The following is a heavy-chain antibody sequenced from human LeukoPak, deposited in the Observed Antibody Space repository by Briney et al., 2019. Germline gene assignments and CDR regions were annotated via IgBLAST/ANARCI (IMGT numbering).Heavy chain of an antibody. CDR1: GGTFSSYA. D-gene: IGHD2-2*01. V-gene: IGHV1-69*05. CDR3: ASAVVPAARGAHGWFDP. CDR2: IIPIFGTA. Sequence: GSSVKVSCKASGGTFSSYAISWARQAPGQGLEWMGGIIPIFGTANYAQKFQGRVTITTDESTSTAYMELSSLRSEDTAVYYCASAVVPAARGAHGWFDPWGQGTLVTVSS. J-gene: IGHJ5*02.